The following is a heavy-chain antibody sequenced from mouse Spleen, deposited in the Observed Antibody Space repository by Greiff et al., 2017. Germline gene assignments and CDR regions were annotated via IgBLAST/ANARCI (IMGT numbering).Heavy chain of an antibody. CDR2: ISYDGSN. CDR3: AAYDYSFAY. D-gene: IGHD2-4*01. CDR1: GYSITSGYY. Sequence: VQLKESGPGLVKPSQSLSLTCSVTGYSITSGYYWNWIRQFPGNKLEWMGYISYDGSNNYNPSLKNRISITRDTSKNQFFLKLNSVTTEDTATYYCAAYDYSFAYWGQGTLVTVSA. J-gene: IGHJ3*01. V-gene: IGHV3-6*01.